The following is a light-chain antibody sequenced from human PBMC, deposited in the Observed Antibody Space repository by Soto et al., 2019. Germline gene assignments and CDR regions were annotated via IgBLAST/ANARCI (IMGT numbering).Light chain of an antibody. J-gene: IGLJ3*02. V-gene: IGLV2-14*01. CDR3: SSFTRRTTVV. CDR1: SIDVGYYNS. CDR2: EVS. Sequence: QSVLTQPASVSGSPGQSITISCTGTSIDVGYYNSVSWYQHHPGKAPKLMIYEVSNRPSGVSNRFSAFRSGNTASLTISGLQAEDEADYYCSSFTRRTTVVFGGGTKLTVL.